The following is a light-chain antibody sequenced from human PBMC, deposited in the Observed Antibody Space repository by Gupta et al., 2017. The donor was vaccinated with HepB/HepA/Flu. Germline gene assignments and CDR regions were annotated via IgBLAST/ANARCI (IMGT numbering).Light chain of an antibody. J-gene: IGKJ4*01. CDR3: QQQNSLPFP. CDR2: DAS. CDR1: QDINNY. V-gene: IGKV1-33*01. Sequence: DIMMTQSPSSLSSSVGDRVTIPCQASQDINNYLSWFQQKPGKPPKLLIYDASAVEKGVPSRFIGSGFETVFTFTITSRQPEDFANYYCQQQNSLPFPFGRGTKVDIK.